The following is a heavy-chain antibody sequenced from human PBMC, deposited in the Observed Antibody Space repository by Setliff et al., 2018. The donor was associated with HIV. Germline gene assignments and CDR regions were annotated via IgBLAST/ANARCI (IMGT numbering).Heavy chain of an antibody. V-gene: IGHV4-39*07. J-gene: IGHJ4*02. D-gene: IGHD3-22*01. CDR3: ARGLYYDSKSLDY. CDR2: MYYGGST. CDR1: GGSISSSSYY. Sequence: SETLSLTCTVSGGSISSSSYYWGWIRQSPGKGLEWIGSMYYGGSTFYNPSLKSRVTISEDTSKNQVSLKLSSMTAADTAIYYCARGLYYDSKSLDYRGQGTLVTVSS.